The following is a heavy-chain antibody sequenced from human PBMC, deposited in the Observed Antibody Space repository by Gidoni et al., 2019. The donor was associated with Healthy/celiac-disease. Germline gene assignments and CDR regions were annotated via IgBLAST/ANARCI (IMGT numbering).Heavy chain of an antibody. J-gene: IGHJ2*01. D-gene: IGHD6-19*01. CDR3: ARLLRRGIAVAGNAGYFDL. Sequence: QLQLQESGPGLVKPSETLSLTCTVSGGSISSSSYYWGWIRQPPGKGLEWIGSIYYSGSTYYNPSLKSRVTISVDTSKNQFSLKLSSVTAADTAVYYCARLLRRGIAVAGNAGYFDLWGRGTLVTVSS. CDR2: IYYSGST. CDR1: GGSISSSSYY. V-gene: IGHV4-39*01.